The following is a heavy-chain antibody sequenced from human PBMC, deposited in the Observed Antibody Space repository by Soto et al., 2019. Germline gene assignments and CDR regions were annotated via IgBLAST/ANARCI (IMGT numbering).Heavy chain of an antibody. CDR2: ISGSGGST. Sequence: QLGGPLRLSCAASGFTFSSYAMSWVRQAPGKGLEWVSAISGSGGSTYYADSVKGRFTISRDNSKNTLYLQMNSLRAEDTAVYYCAKDIVVVAATSGWFDPWGQGTLVTVSS. J-gene: IGHJ5*02. D-gene: IGHD2-15*01. V-gene: IGHV3-23*01. CDR1: GFTFSSYA. CDR3: AKDIVVVAATSGWFDP.